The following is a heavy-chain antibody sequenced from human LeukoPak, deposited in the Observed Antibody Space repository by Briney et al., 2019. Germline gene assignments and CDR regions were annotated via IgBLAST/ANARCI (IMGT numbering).Heavy chain of an antibody. V-gene: IGHV1-2*06. CDR1: GYIFTGYF. CDR2: INPNSGDT. D-gene: IGHD3-22*01. CDR3: ARARHYYDSSGYYNFDY. Sequence: ASVKVSCKASGYIFTGYFMHWVRQAPGQGLEWMGRINPNSGDTNYAQQFQGRVTMTRDTSISTAYMELSSLRSEDTAVYYCARARHYYDSSGYYNFDYWGQGTLVTVSS. J-gene: IGHJ4*02.